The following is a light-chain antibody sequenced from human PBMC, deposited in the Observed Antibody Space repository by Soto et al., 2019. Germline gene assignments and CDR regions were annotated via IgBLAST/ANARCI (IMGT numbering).Light chain of an antibody. Sequence: QSVLTQPASVSGSPGQSITISCTGTSSDVGSYDLVSWYQQFPGKAPTLILYEGIKRPSGVSNRFSGSKSGNTASLTISGLQVEDEANYHCCSYAGSNTTLLFGGGTKVTVL. J-gene: IGLJ3*02. V-gene: IGLV2-23*01. CDR2: EGI. CDR3: CSYAGSNTTLL. CDR1: SSDVGSYDL.